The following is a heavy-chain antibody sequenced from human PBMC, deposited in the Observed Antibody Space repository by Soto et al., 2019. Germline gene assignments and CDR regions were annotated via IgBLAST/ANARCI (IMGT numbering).Heavy chain of an antibody. Sequence: SETLSLTSPVSGCYISSYYWSWIRQPAGKGLEWIGRIYTSGSTNYNPSLKSRVTMSVDTSKNQFSLKLSSVTAADTAVYYCAREPRRGQQLAPDYWGQGTLVTVSS. V-gene: IGHV4-4*07. J-gene: IGHJ4*02. CDR3: AREPRRGQQLAPDY. CDR1: GCYISSYY. D-gene: IGHD6-13*01. CDR2: IYTSGST.